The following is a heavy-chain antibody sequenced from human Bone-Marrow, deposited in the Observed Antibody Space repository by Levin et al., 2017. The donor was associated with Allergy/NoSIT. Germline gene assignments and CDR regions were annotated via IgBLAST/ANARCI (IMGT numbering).Heavy chain of an antibody. J-gene: IGHJ4*02. CDR1: GFTFSSYG. Sequence: SCAASGFTFSSYGMTWVRQVPGKGLEWVSAIRGSGTGIYYADSVKGRFTISRANSKNTLYLQLNSLRAEDTALYYCAQLTTKGAVAGLMDSWGQGTLVTVSS. V-gene: IGHV3-23*01. CDR3: AQLTTKGAVAGLMDS. D-gene: IGHD6-19*01. CDR2: IRGSGTGI.